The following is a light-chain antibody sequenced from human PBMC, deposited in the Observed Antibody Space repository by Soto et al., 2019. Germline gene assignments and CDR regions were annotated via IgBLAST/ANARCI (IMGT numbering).Light chain of an antibody. CDR1: QSVSSSY. CDR2: GAS. CDR3: QQYGSPLT. J-gene: IGKJ4*01. Sequence: EIVLTQSPGTLSLSPGERATLSCRASQSVSSSYLAWYQQKPGQAPRLLIYGASSRATGIPDRFSGSGSGTEFTLTISRLEPEDFAVYYCQQYGSPLTFGGGTKVEIK. V-gene: IGKV3-20*01.